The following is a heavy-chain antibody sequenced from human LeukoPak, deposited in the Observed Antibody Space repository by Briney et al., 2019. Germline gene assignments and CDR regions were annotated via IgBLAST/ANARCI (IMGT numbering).Heavy chain of an antibody. CDR2: IYYSGST. D-gene: IGHD6-13*01. CDR1: GGSISSYY. Sequence: KSSETLSLTCTVSGGSISSYYWGWIRQPPGKGLEWIGSIYYSGSTYYNPSLKSRVTISVDTSKNQFSLELSSVTAADTAVYYCARTFSSSWYHPWGQGTLVTVSS. V-gene: IGHV4-39*07. CDR3: ARTFSSSWYHP. J-gene: IGHJ5*02.